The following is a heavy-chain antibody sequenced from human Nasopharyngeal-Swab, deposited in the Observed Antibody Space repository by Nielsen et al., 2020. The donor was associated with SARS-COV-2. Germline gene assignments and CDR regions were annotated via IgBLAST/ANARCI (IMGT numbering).Heavy chain of an antibody. V-gene: IGHV3-30*18. CDR2: ISYHGSNK. CDR3: AKARLLYFGERDAYDF. J-gene: IGHJ3*01. D-gene: IGHD3-10*01. CDR1: GYTLTELS. Sequence: SCKVSGYTLTELSMHWVRQAPGKGLEWVATISYHGSNKYYADSVEGRFTISRDNSDNTLFLQMNSLRAEDTAVYYCAKARLLYFGERDAYDFWGQGTMVTVSS.